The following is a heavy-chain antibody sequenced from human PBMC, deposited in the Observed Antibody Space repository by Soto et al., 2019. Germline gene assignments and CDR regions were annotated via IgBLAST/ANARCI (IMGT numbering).Heavy chain of an antibody. V-gene: IGHV3-15*07. CDR3: TTKYYYDSSGYYYFDY. Sequence: GGSLRLSCAASGFTFSNAWMNWFRQAPGKGLEWVGRIKSKTDGGTTDYAAPVKGRFTISRDDSKNTLYLQMNSLKTEDTAVYYCTTKYYYDSSGYYYFDYWGQGTLVTVSS. D-gene: IGHD3-22*01. CDR1: GFTFSNAW. CDR2: IKSKTDGGTT. J-gene: IGHJ4*02.